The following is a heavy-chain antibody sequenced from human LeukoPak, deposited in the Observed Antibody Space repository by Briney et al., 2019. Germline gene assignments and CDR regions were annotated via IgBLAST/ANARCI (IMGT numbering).Heavy chain of an antibody. D-gene: IGHD1-26*01. V-gene: IGHV3-66*02. J-gene: IGHJ4*02. CDR3: ARSWDARLNFDY. Sequence: GGSLGLSCAASGFIVSSNYMNWVRQAPGKGLEWVSVIYSGGSTYYADSVKGRFTISRDNSKNTVNLQMNDLGAEDTAVYYCARSWDARLNFDYWGQGTLVTVSS. CDR1: GFIVSSNY. CDR2: IYSGGST.